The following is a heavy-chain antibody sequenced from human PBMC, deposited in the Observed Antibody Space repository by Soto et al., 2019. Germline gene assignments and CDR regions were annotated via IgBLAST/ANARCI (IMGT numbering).Heavy chain of an antibody. CDR3: ARGPGYSSGSSYYYYGMDV. D-gene: IGHD6-19*01. Sequence: QVQLVESGGGVVQPGRSLRLSCAASGFTFSSYAMHWVRQAPGKGLEWVAVISYDGSNKYYADSVKGRFTISRDNSKNTLYLQMNSLRAEDTAVYYCARGPGYSSGSSYYYYGMDVWGQGTTVTVSS. V-gene: IGHV3-30-3*01. J-gene: IGHJ6*02. CDR1: GFTFSSYA. CDR2: ISYDGSNK.